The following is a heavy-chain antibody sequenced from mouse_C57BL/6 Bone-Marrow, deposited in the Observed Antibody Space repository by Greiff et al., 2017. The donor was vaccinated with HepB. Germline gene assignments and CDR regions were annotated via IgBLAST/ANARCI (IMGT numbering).Heavy chain of an antibody. J-gene: IGHJ4*01. CDR2: INPNNGGT. CDR3: ARWGGLRYQLRGWAMDY. Sequence: EVQLQQSGPELVKPGASVKMSCKASGYTFTDYNMHWVKQSHGKSLEWIGYINPNNGGTSYNQKFKGKATLTVNKSSSTAYMELRSLTSEDSAVYYCARWGGLRYQLRGWAMDYWGQGTSVTVSS. CDR1: GYTFTDYN. D-gene: IGHD1-1*01. V-gene: IGHV1-22*01.